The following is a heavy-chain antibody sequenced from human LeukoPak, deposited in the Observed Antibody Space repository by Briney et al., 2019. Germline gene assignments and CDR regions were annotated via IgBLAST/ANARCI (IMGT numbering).Heavy chain of an antibody. CDR2: ISSSGATI. J-gene: IGHJ4*02. Sequence: GGSLRLSCAASGFTFSSYEMKWVRQAPGKGLEWVSYISSSGATIYYADSVKGRFTISRDNAKNSLYLQMNSLRAEDTAVYYCARLAAETGGGYFDQWGQGTLVTVSS. V-gene: IGHV3-48*03. D-gene: IGHD7-27*01. CDR3: ARLAAETGGGYFDQ. CDR1: GFTFSSYE.